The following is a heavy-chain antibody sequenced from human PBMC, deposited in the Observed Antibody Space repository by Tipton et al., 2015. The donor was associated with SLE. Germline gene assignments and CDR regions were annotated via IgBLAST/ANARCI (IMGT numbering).Heavy chain of an antibody. J-gene: IGHJ4*02. D-gene: IGHD3-3*01. CDR3: ARAPVFWSGYLDY. CDR1: GFTFSSYA. V-gene: IGHV3-23*03. CDR2: IYSGGSST. Sequence: SLRLSCAASGFTFSSYAMSWVRQAPGKGLEWVSVIYSGGSSTYYADSVKGRFTISRDNSKNTLYLQMNSLRAEDTAVYYCARAPVFWSGYLDYWGQGTLVTVSS.